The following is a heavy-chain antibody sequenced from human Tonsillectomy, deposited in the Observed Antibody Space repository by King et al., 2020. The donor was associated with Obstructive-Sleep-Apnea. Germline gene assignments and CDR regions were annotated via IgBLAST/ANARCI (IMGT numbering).Heavy chain of an antibody. CDR1: GYSFTNYW. CDR3: ARPIDSSGYYSAFDI. D-gene: IGHD3-22*01. CDR2: IYPGDSNT. Sequence: LQLVQSGAEVKKPGESLKISCKGFGYSFTNYWIGWVRQMPGKGLEWMGIIYPGDSNTRYSPSFQGQVTISDDKSISTAYLQWSSLKASDTAMYYCARPIDSSGYYSAFDIWGQGTMVTVSS. J-gene: IGHJ3*02. V-gene: IGHV5-51*01.